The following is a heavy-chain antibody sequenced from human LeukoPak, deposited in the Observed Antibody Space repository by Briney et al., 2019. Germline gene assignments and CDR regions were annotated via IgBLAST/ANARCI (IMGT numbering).Heavy chain of an antibody. Sequence: ASVKVSCKASGYTFTGYYMHWVRQAPGQGLEWMGWINPNSGGINYAQKFQGRVTMTRDTSISTAYMELSRLRSDDTAVYYCARDGKKYIAAAGLWGQGTLVTVSS. CDR2: INPNSGGI. J-gene: IGHJ4*02. CDR1: GYTFTGYY. D-gene: IGHD6-13*01. CDR3: ARDGKKYIAAAGL. V-gene: IGHV1-2*02.